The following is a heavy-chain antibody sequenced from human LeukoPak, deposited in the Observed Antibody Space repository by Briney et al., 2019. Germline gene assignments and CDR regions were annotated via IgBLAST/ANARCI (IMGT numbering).Heavy chain of an antibody. J-gene: IGHJ4*01. V-gene: IGHV4-34*01. CDR2: INHSGST. D-gene: IGHD3-22*01. CDR1: GGSFSGYY. CDR3: VTYYFDSSGPKKNY. Sequence: SETLSLTCAVYGGSFSGYYWSWIRQPPGKGLAWIGEINHSGSTNYNPSLKSRVTISVDTSKKQFSLKLSSVTAADTAVYYRVTYYFDSSGPKKNYWGQGTLVTVSS.